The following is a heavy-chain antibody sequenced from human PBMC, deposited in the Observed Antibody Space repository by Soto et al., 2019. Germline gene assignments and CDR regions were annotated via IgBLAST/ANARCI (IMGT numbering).Heavy chain of an antibody. CDR3: ARLGGSCSSTSCNRSANDY. V-gene: IGHV4-59*08. CDR2: IYYSGST. D-gene: IGHD2-2*01. CDR1: GGSISSYY. Sequence: SETLSLTCTVSGGSISSYYWSWLRQPPGKGLEWIGYIYYSGSTNYNPSLKSRVTISVDTSKNQFSLKLSSVTAADTAVYYCARLGGSCSSTSCNRSANDYWGQGTLVTVSP. J-gene: IGHJ4*02.